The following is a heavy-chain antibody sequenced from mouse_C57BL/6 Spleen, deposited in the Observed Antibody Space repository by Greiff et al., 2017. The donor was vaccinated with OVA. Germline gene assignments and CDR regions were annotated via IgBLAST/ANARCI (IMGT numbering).Heavy chain of an antibody. CDR2: ISSGGDYI. V-gene: IGHV5-9-1*02. J-gene: IGHJ1*03. D-gene: IGHD2-5*01. Sequence: EVQVVESGEGLVKPGGSLKLSCAASGFTFSSYAMSWVRQTPEKRLEWVAYISSGGDYIYYADTVKGRFTISRDNARNTLYLQMSSLKSEDTAMYYCTRGYSNHWYFDVWGTGTTVTVSS. CDR1: GFTFSSYA. CDR3: TRGYSNHWYFDV.